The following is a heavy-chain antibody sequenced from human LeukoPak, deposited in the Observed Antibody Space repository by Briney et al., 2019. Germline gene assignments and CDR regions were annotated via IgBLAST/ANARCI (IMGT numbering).Heavy chain of an antibody. V-gene: IGHV4-31*03. D-gene: IGHD5-12*01. J-gene: IGHJ5*02. CDR1: GGSISSGGYY. Sequence: SQTLSLTCTVSGGSISSGGYYWSWIRQHRGKGLEWIGYIYYSGSTYYNPSLKSRVTISVDTSKNQLSLKLSSVTAADTAVYYCARVATAAGAYWFDPWGQGTLVTVSS. CDR3: ARVATAAGAYWFDP. CDR2: IYYSGST.